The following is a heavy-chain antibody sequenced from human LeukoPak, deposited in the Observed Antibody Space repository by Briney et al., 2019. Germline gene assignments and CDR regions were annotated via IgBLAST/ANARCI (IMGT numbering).Heavy chain of an antibody. J-gene: IGHJ6*02. CDR1: GGTFCSYA. Sequence: ASVKVSCKASGGTFCSYAISWVRQAPGQGLEWMGGIIPIFGTANYAQKFQGRVTITADESTSTAYMELSSLRSEDTAVYYCARLRITMVRKLNYYYYGMDVWGQGTTVTVSS. CDR2: IIPIFGTA. V-gene: IGHV1-69*13. D-gene: IGHD3-10*01. CDR3: ARLRITMVRKLNYYYYGMDV.